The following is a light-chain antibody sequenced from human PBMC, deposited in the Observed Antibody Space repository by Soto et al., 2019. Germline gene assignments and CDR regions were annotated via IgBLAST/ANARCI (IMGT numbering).Light chain of an antibody. Sequence: DIQMTQSPSSVSASVGDRVTITCRASQGIRSWLARYQQKPGKAPKHLIYAASSLQSGVQSRFSGSGSGTDFTLTSSSLQPEDFATYYCQQANSFPRTFGQGTKVEIK. J-gene: IGKJ1*01. CDR3: QQANSFPRT. CDR1: QGIRSW. CDR2: AAS. V-gene: IGKV1-12*01.